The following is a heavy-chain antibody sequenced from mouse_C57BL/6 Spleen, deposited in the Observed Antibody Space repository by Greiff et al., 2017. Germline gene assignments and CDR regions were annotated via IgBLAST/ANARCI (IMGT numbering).Heavy chain of an antibody. J-gene: IGHJ2*01. Sequence: VQLQESGAVLVKPGASVKLSCKASGYTFTGYCMHWVKQRPGQGLEWIGVINPSNSSTNYNQKFKGKATLTVDTSSSTAYMQLSSLTSEDSAVYYGAGPYFGARGDYFDYWGQGTTLTVSS. D-gene: IGHD3-3*01. CDR2: INPSNSST. V-gene: IGHV1-59*01. CDR1: GYTFTGYC. CDR3: AGPYFGARGDYFDY.